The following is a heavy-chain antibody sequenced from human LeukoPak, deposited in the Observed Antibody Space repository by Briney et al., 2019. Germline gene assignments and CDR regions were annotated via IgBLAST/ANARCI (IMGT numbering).Heavy chain of an antibody. V-gene: IGHV4-38-2*01. D-gene: IGHD5-18*01. Sequence: SETLSLTCAVSGYSISSGYYWGWIRQPPGKGLEWIGSIYHSGSTYYNPSLKSRVTISVDPSKNQFSLKLSSVTAADTAVYYCARRVTSVSPPYYYYYMDVWGKGTTVTVSS. J-gene: IGHJ6*03. CDR3: ARRVTSVSPPYYYYYMDV. CDR2: IYHSGST. CDR1: GYSISSGYY.